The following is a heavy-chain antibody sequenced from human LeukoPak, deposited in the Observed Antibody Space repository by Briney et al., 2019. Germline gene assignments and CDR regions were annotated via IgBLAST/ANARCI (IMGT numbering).Heavy chain of an antibody. D-gene: IGHD1-1*01. Sequence: GSLRLSCAASGFTFSSYAMHWVRQAPGKGLGWVAVISYDGSNKYYADSVKGRFTISRDNSKNTLYLQMNSLRAEDTAVYYCARDGYKTDYYGMDVWGQGTTVTVSS. CDR1: GFTFSSYA. J-gene: IGHJ6*02. CDR2: ISYDGSNK. V-gene: IGHV3-30-3*01. CDR3: ARDGYKTDYYGMDV.